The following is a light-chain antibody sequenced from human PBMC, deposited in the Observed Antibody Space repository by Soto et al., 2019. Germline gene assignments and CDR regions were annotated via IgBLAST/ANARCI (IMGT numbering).Light chain of an antibody. Sequence: DIQMTQSPSSVSASVGDRVTITCRASQGISSSLGWYQQEPGKAPKLLIYAASSLQSGVLSRFSGSGSGTDFTLTISSLQPEDFATYYCQQTDSFPLTFGGGTKVEIK. V-gene: IGKV1D-12*01. CDR3: QQTDSFPLT. CDR1: QGISSS. CDR2: AAS. J-gene: IGKJ4*01.